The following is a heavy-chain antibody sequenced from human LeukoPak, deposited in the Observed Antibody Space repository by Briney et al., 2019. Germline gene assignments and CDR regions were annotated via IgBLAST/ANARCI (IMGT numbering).Heavy chain of an antibody. D-gene: IGHD5-24*01. CDR3: ARKKMEDGYNTFDY. CDR2: MNPNSGNT. J-gene: IGHJ4*02. V-gene: IGHV1-8*03. Sequence: ASVKVSCKASGYTFTSYDINWVRQATGQGLEWMGWMNPNSGNTGYAQKFQGRVTITRNTSISTAYMELSSLRSEDTAVYYCARKKMEDGYNTFDYWGQGTLVTASS. CDR1: GYTFTSYD.